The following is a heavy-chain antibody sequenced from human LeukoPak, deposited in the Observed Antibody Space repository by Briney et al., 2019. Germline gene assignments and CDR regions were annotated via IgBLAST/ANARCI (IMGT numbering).Heavy chain of an antibody. D-gene: IGHD1-26*01. CDR2: IQPGNPEI. CDR3: ARREPHDAFDI. J-gene: IGHJ3*02. V-gene: IGHV5-51*01. Sequence: GESLKISCKASEYSFTSYWIGWVRQMPGKGLEWVGNIQPGNPEIRYSPSFQGQVTLSADKSISTAYLQWSSLKASDTAMYYCARREPHDAFDIWGQGTMVTVSS. CDR1: EYSFTSYW.